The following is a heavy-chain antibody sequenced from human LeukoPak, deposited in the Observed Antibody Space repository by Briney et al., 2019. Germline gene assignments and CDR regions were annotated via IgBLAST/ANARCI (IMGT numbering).Heavy chain of an antibody. CDR2: IYYSGST. J-gene: IGHJ4*02. Sequence: SETLSLTCTVSGVSISSYYWSWIRQPPGKGLEWIGYIYYSGSTNYNPSLKSRVTMSVDTSKTQFSLKLSSVTAADTAVYYCASGAVYGDYDYWGQGTLVTVSS. CDR1: GVSISSYY. CDR3: ASGAVYGDYDY. V-gene: IGHV4-59*12. D-gene: IGHD4-17*01.